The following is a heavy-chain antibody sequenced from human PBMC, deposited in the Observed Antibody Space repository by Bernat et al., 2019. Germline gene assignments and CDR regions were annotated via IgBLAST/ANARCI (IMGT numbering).Heavy chain of an antibody. CDR2: IWYDGSNK. CDR1: GFTFSTYA. J-gene: IGHJ3*02. V-gene: IGHV3-33*08. CDR3: ARRIRVKSSGTPNAFDI. Sequence: QVQLVESGGGVVQPGRSLRLSCTASGFTFSTYAMHWVRQAPGKGLEWVAVIWYDGSNKYYADSVKGRFTISRDNSKNTLYLQMNSLRAEDTAVYYCARRIRVKSSGTPNAFDIWGQGTMVTVSS. D-gene: IGHD3-10*01.